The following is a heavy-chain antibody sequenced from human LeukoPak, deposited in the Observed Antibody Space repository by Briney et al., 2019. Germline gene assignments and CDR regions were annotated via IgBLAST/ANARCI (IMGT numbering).Heavy chain of an antibody. Sequence: SQTLSLTCTVSGGSISSGSYYWSWIRQPAGKGLEWIGEINHSGSTNYNPSLKSRVTISVDTSKNQFSLKLSSVTAADTAVYYCARHRSNSADYYYYMDVWGKGTTVTISS. V-gene: IGHV4-61*09. D-gene: IGHD4-23*01. CDR2: INHSGST. CDR1: GGSISSGSYY. J-gene: IGHJ6*03. CDR3: ARHRSNSADYYYYMDV.